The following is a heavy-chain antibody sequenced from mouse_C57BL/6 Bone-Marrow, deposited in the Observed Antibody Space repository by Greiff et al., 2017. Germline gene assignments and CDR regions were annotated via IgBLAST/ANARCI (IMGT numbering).Heavy chain of an antibody. CDR2: ISSGGSYT. D-gene: IGHD2-4*01. V-gene: IGHV5-6*01. J-gene: IGHJ3*01. Sequence: EVQRVESGGDLVKPGGSLKLSCAASGFTFSSYGMSWVRQTPDKRLEWVATISSGGSYTYYPDSVKGRFTISRDNAKNTLYLQMSSLKSEDTAMYYCARHGGYDCSLFAYWGQGTLVTVSA. CDR3: ARHGGYDCSLFAY. CDR1: GFTFSSYG.